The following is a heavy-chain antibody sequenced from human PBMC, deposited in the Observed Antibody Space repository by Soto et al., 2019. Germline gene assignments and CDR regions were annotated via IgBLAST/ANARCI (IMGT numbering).Heavy chain of an antibody. CDR1: GFSLSTSGVG. J-gene: IGHJ1*01. Sequence: SGPTLVNPTQTLTLTCTFSGFSLSTSGVGVGWIRQPPGKALEWLAVIYWDDDKGYSTSLKNRLTITKDTSKNQVVLTMTNMDPVDTATYYCAHTVGLVVVTSEDEYFQHWGQGTQVTVSS. CDR2: IYWDDDK. V-gene: IGHV2-5*02. CDR3: AHTVGLVVVTSEDEYFQH. D-gene: IGHD2-15*01.